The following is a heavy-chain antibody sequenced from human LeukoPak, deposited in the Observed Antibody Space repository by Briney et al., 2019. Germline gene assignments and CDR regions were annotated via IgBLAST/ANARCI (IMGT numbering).Heavy chain of an antibody. V-gene: IGHV4-59*01. CDR2: IYYSGST. CDR1: GGSFSGYY. CDR3: ARVRRGGFFDY. J-gene: IGHJ4*02. D-gene: IGHD3-10*01. Sequence: SETLSLTCAVYGGSFSGYYWSWIRQPPGKGLEWIGYIYYSGSTNYNPSLKSRVTISVDTSKNQFSLKLSSVTAADTAVYYCARVRRGGFFDYWGQGTLVTVSS.